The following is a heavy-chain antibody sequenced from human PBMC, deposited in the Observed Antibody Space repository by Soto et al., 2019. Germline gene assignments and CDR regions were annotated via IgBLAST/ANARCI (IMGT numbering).Heavy chain of an antibody. Sequence: EVQLVESGGGLVQPGGSLRLSCAASGFTFSSYWMHWVRQAPGKGLVWVSRIFSDGSITSYADSVKGRFTISKDNAKNRLYLQMNSLRVEDTAVYYWATVAIRRGSCMDVWGQGTTVTVSS. CDR1: GFTFSSYW. V-gene: IGHV3-74*01. CDR3: ATVAIRRGSCMDV. CDR2: IFSDGSIT. J-gene: IGHJ6*02. D-gene: IGHD4-17*01.